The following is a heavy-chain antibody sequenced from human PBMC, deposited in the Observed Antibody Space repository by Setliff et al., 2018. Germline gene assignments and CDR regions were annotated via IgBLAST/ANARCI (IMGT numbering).Heavy chain of an antibody. J-gene: IGHJ4*02. V-gene: IGHV4-34*01. CDR3: AREFAYARGYYVAETLDS. CDR2: INHSGRT. CDR1: GGSFSGYY. D-gene: IGHD3-10*02. Sequence: ASETLSLTCAVYGGSFSGYYWRWIRQPPGKGLEWIGEINHSGRTNYNPSLKSRVTISVDKSKNQISLKLSSVTAADTAVYYCAREFAYARGYYVAETLDSWGQGTLVTVSS.